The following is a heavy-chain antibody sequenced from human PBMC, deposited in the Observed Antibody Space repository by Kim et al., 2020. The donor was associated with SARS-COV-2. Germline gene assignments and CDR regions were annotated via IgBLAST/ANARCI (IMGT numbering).Heavy chain of an antibody. CDR3: ARVSYQLREYYYYYGMDV. CDR1: GDSVSSNSAA. CDR2: TYYRSKWYN. D-gene: IGHD2-2*01. V-gene: IGHV6-1*01. Sequence: SQTLSLTCAISGDSVSSNSAAWNWIRQSPSRCLEWLGRTYYRSKWYNDYAVSVKSRITINPDTSKNQFSLQLHSVTPEDTAVYYCARVSYQLREYYYYYGMDVWGQGTTVTVSS. J-gene: IGHJ6*02.